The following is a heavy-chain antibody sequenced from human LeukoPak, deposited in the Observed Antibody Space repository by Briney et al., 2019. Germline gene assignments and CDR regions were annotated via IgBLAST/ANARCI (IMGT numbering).Heavy chain of an antibody. CDR3: ARDRLQQLEAFDI. D-gene: IGHD6-13*01. J-gene: IGHJ3*02. CDR2: ISSSSSYI. Sequence: PGGSLRLSCAASGFTFSSYSMNWVRQAPGKGLEWVSSISSSSSYIYYADSVKGRFTISRDNAKNSLYLQMNSLRAEDTAVYYCARDRLQQLEAFDIWGQGTMVIVSS. CDR1: GFTFSSYS. V-gene: IGHV3-21*01.